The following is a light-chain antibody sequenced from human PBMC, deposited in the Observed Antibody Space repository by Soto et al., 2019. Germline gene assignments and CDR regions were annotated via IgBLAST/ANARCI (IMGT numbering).Light chain of an antibody. Sequence: ETVLTQSPGTVSLSPGERATLSCTTSQTVNSDYLAWYQQKPGQAPRLLIYGVFNRATGIPDRFSGSGSGTYFTRTISGLEPEDSEVYYCQHYDGSPRTFGQGTNLQI. CDR2: GVF. CDR1: QTVNSDY. CDR3: QHYDGSPRT. J-gene: IGKJ2*01. V-gene: IGKV3-20*01.